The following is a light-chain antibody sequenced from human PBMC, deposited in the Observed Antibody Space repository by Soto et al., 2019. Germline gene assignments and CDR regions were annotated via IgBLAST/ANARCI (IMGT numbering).Light chain of an antibody. CDR2: ETN. CDR1: NSNIGNNY. Sequence: QSVLTQPPSLSAAPGQMVTISCSGGNSNIGNNYVSWYQQLPGTAPKLLIYETNKRPSGIPDRFSGSKSGTSATLGITGLQTGDEADYYCGTWDSSLSTSYPVFGSGTKFTVL. V-gene: IGLV1-51*02. J-gene: IGLJ1*01. CDR3: GTWDSSLSTSYPV.